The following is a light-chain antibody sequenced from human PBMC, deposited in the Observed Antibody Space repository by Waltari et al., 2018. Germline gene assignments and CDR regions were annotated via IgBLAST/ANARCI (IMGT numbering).Light chain of an antibody. V-gene: IGKV1-16*01. CDR1: HDISNY. J-gene: IGKJ1*01. CDR3: QQYKSFPWS. Sequence: DIQMTQTPSSLSSSVGDRVTITCRAIHDISNYLAWFQQKPGNAPKSVIYGVSLLQIGVPSRFSGGGSWTDFTLTINSLQPEDFATYYCQQYKSFPWSFGQGTKVEVK. CDR2: GVS.